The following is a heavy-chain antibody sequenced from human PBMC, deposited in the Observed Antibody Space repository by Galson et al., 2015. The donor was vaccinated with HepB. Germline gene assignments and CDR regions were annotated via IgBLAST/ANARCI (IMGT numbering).Heavy chain of an antibody. V-gene: IGHV3-48*03. CDR1: GFTFSSYE. J-gene: IGHJ4*02. CDR3: ARGTYYDFWSGYISPAPFDY. CDR2: ISSSGSTI. D-gene: IGHD3-3*01. Sequence: SLRLSCAASGFTFSSYEMNWVRQAPGKGLEWVSCISSSGSTIYYADSVKGRFTISRDNAKNSLYLQMNSLRAEDTAVYYCARGTYYDFWSGYISPAPFDYWGQGTLVTVSS.